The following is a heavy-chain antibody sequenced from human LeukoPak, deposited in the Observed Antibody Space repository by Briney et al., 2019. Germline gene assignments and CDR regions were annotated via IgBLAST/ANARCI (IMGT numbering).Heavy chain of an antibody. CDR3: ARERGYSGYDYVDY. V-gene: IGHV1-2*02. CDR2: INPNSGGT. CDR1: GYTFTGYY. D-gene: IGHD5-12*01. J-gene: IGHJ4*02. Sequence: ASVKVSCKASGYTFTGYYMHWVRQAPGQGLEWMGWINPNSGGTNYAQKFQGRVTMTRDTSISTAYMELSGLRSDDTAVYYCARERGYSGYDYVDYWGQGTLVTVSS.